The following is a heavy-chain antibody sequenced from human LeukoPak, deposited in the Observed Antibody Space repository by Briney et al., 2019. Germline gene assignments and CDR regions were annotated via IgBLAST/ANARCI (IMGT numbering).Heavy chain of an antibody. CDR2: IYTSGST. CDR3: AGGANPYYDFWSGYYEDY. Sequence: SETLALTCTVSGGSISSYYWSWIRQPAGKGLEWIGRIYTSGSTNYNPSLKSRVTMSVDTSKNQFSLKLSSVTAADTAVYYCAGGANPYYDFWSGYYEDYWGQGTLVTVSS. CDR1: GGSISSYY. J-gene: IGHJ4*02. V-gene: IGHV4-4*07. D-gene: IGHD3-3*01.